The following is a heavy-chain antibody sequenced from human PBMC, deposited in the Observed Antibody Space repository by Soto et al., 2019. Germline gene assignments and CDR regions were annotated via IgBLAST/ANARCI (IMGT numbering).Heavy chain of an antibody. Sequence: QVQLQESGPGLVKPSETLSLTCTVSGGSITSSSYYWGWIRQPPGKGLEWIGSIYYSGSTYYHPSLKSRVTISVDTSKKQFSLKLSSVTAADTAVYYCARQGGGVVVTAWYFDVWGRGTLVTVSS. J-gene: IGHJ2*01. CDR1: GGSITSSSYY. D-gene: IGHD2-21*02. CDR2: IYYSGST. CDR3: ARQGGGVVVTAWYFDV. V-gene: IGHV4-39*01.